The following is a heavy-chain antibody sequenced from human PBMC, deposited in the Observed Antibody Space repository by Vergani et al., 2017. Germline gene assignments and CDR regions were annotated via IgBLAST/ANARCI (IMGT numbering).Heavy chain of an antibody. V-gene: IGHV1-2*06. CDR1: GYTFTGYY. J-gene: IGHJ4*02. Sequence: QVQLVQSGAEVKKPGASVKVSCKASGYTFTGYYMHWVRQAPGQGLEWMGRSNPNSGGTNYAQKFQGRVTMTRDTSISTAYMELSRLRSDDTAVYYCARESIAVGGTLVYWGQGTLGTVSS. CDR3: ARESIAVGGTLVY. D-gene: IGHD6-19*01. CDR2: SNPNSGGT.